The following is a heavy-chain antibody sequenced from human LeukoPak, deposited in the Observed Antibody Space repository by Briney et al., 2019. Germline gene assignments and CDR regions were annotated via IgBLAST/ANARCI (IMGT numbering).Heavy chain of an antibody. D-gene: IGHD2-15*01. Sequence: ASVKVSCKASGYTFTGYYMHWVRQAPGQGLEWMGRINPNSGGTNYAQKFQGRVTMTRDTSISTAYMELSSLRSEDTAVYYCARAGVVVAATPGTYFDYWGQGTLVTVSS. CDR1: GYTFTGYY. V-gene: IGHV1-2*06. CDR3: ARAGVVVAATPGTYFDY. J-gene: IGHJ4*02. CDR2: INPNSGGT.